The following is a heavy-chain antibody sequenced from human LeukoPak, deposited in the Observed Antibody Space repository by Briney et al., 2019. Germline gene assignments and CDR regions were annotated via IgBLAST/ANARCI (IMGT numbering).Heavy chain of an antibody. CDR2: IYHSGST. CDR1: GYSISSGYY. J-gene: IGHJ6*03. V-gene: IGHV4-38-2*01. D-gene: IGHD3-3*01. Sequence: SETLSLTCAVSGYSISSGYYWGWIRPPPGKGLEWIGSIYHSGSTYYNPSLKSRVTISVDTSKNQFSLKLSSVTAADTAVYYCARQGYDFWSVLMDVWGKGTTVTVSS. CDR3: ARQGYDFWSVLMDV.